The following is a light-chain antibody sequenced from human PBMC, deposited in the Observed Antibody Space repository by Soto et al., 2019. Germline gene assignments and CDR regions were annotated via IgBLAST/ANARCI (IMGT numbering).Light chain of an antibody. CDR3: QVWDSSRDRRVV. CDR2: DDR. V-gene: IGLV3-21*02. Sequence: SYVLTQPPSVSVAPGQTASVACGGNNIGSKSVHWYQQKPGQAPILVVYDDRARPSGIPERFSGSNFGNTATLTISRVEAGDEADYYCQVWDSSRDRRVVVGGGTKLTVL. J-gene: IGLJ2*01. CDR1: NIGSKS.